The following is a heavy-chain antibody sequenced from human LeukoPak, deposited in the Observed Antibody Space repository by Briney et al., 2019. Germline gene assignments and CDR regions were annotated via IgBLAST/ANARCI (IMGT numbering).Heavy chain of an antibody. CDR3: GRASRYCGGGTCYSNYFDP. CDR1: GCTFTSYD. J-gene: IGHJ5*02. V-gene: IGHV1-8*01. D-gene: IGHD2-15*01. Sequence: ASVKVSCKASGCTFTSYDINWVRQATGQGLEWMGWMNPNSGNTGYAQKFQGRVTMTKNTSINTAYMELSSLRSEDTAVYYCGRASRYCGGGTCYSNYFDPWGQGTLVTVSS. CDR2: MNPNSGNT.